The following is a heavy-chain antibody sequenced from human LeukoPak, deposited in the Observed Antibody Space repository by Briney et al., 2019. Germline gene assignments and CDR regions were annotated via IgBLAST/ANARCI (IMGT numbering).Heavy chain of an antibody. J-gene: IGHJ6*02. CDR1: GFSFSDYD. CDR2: IGPSGSTL. Sequence: GGSLRLSCAASGFSFSDYDMNWVRQAPGEGLEWVSYIGPSGSTLFYAGSVKGRFTVSRDNAKKSLYLQMDSLRADDTAVYYCARDISAAGHYYHYYTMDVWGQGTTVTVSS. V-gene: IGHV3-48*04. D-gene: IGHD2/OR15-2a*01. CDR3: ARDISAAGHYYHYYTMDV.